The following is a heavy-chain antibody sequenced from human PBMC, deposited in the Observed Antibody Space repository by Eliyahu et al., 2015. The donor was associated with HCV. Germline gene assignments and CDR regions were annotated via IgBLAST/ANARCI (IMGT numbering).Heavy chain of an antibody. Sequence: EVKKPGSSVKVSCKASGGTFSSYSISWVRQAPGQGLEWMGGINPIFGTAKYAQNFQGRVTITADESTNTAYMELSSLRSEGPGLYYCAIEGGGSGPRWFDPWGQGTLVTVSP. J-gene: IGHJ5*02. CDR3: AIEGGGSGPRWFDP. D-gene: IGHD6-19*01. V-gene: IGHV1-69*01. CDR1: GGTFSSYS. CDR2: INPIFGTA.